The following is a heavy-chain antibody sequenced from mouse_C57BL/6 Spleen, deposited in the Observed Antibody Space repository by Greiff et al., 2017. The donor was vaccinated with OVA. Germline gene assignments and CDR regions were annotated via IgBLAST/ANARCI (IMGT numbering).Heavy chain of an antibody. Sequence: QVQLQQSGAELARPGASVKLSCKASGYTFTSYGISWVKQSTGQGLEWIGEIYPRSGNTYYNEKFKGKATLTADKSSSTAYMELRSLTSEDSAVYLCARRYDHGGGYAMDHWGKGISVTVLS. CDR1: GYTFTSYG. D-gene: IGHD2-4*01. V-gene: IGHV1-81*01. J-gene: IGHJ4*01. CDR3: ARRYDHGGGYAMDH. CDR2: IYPRSGNT.